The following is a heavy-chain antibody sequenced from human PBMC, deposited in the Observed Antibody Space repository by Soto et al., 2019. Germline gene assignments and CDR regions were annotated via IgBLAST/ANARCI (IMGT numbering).Heavy chain of an antibody. CDR1: GFTFSSYA. CDR3: ALPPPVVVPAWGMDV. D-gene: IGHD2-2*01. Sequence: EVQLLESGGGLVQPGGSLRLSCAASGFTFSSYAMSGVRQAPGKGLEWLSAISGSGGSTYYADSVKGRFTISRDNSKNTLYLQMNSLRAKDTAVYYCALPPPVVVPAWGMDVWGQGTTVTVSS. J-gene: IGHJ6*02. V-gene: IGHV3-23*01. CDR2: ISGSGGST.